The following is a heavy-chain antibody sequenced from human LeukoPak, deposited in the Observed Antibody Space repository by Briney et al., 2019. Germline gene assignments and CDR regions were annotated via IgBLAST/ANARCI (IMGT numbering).Heavy chain of an antibody. D-gene: IGHD2-2*02. V-gene: IGHV4-59*12. Sequence: SETLSLTCTVSGGSISSYYWSWIRQPPGKGLEWIGYIYHSGSTNYNPSLKSRVTISVDTSKNQFSLKLSSVTAADTAVYYCARGPGIVLGYCSSTSCYKVGDWFDPWGQGTLVTVSS. CDR3: ARGPGIVLGYCSSTSCYKVGDWFDP. CDR2: IYHSGST. J-gene: IGHJ5*02. CDR1: GGSISSYY.